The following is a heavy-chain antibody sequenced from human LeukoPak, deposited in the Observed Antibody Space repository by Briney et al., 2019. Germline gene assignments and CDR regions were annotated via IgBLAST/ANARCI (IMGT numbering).Heavy chain of an antibody. CDR1: GFTFSSYA. V-gene: IGHV3-23*01. J-gene: IGHJ4*02. CDR3: AKTSDDYVWGSGIDY. D-gene: IGHD3-16*01. Sequence: GGSLRLSCAASGFTFSSYAMSWVCQAPGKGLEWVSAISGSGGSTYYADSVKGRFTISRDNSKNTLYLQMNSLRAEDTAVYYCAKTSDDYVWGSGIDYWGQGTLVTVSS. CDR2: ISGSGGST.